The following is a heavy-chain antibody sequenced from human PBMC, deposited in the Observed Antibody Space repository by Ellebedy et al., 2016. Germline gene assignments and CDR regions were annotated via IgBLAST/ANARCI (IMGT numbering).Heavy chain of an antibody. CDR2: FSSNVGST. D-gene: IGHD5-18*01. CDR3: ARTGKDGTAMVWGHYYYYYMDV. J-gene: IGHJ6*03. CDR1: GFTFGDYA. Sequence: GGSLRLSCTASGFTFGDYAMSWFRQAPGKGLDFFSSFSSNVGSTYYADSVKGRFTISRDNSKNTLSRKMNSLRAEDTAVYYCARTGKDGTAMVWGHYYYYYMDVWGKGTTVTVSS. V-gene: IGHV3-64*04.